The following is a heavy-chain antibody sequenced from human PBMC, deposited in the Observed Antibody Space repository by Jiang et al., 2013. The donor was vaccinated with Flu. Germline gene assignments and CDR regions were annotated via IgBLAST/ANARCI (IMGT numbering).Heavy chain of an antibody. D-gene: IGHD3-16*01. CDR3: ARLTVGGWYFDL. CDR2: IYPGDSDT. Sequence: IIYPGDSDTRYSPSFQGQVTISADKSISTAYLQWSSLKASDTAMYYCARLTVGGWYFDLWGRGTLVTVSS. V-gene: IGHV5-51*01. J-gene: IGHJ2*01.